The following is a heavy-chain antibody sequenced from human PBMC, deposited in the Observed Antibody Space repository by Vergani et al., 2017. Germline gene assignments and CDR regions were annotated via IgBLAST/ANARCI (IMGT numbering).Heavy chain of an antibody. D-gene: IGHD6-19*01. CDR1: GFTSCNYD. Sequence: QVQLVESGGGVVQRGGSLRLSCATPGFTSCNYDLLWIRQGPAKGLEFVAFIKFNVNNQYYADSVKGRFTLSRDFSKNTLYLQMNSLRTDDTATYYCAKHFSGWGIDYWGQGTQVIVSS. V-gene: IGHV3-30*02. J-gene: IGHJ4*02. CDR3: AKHFSGWGIDY. CDR2: IKFNVNNQ.